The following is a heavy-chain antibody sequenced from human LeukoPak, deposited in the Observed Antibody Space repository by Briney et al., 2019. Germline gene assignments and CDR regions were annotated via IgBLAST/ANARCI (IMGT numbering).Heavy chain of an antibody. D-gene: IGHD5-18*01. CDR2: MNPNSCNT. V-gene: IGHV1-8*03. CDR3: ARGLYGYSYGTLRYYYYYYMDV. J-gene: IGHJ6*03. CDR1: GYTFTSYD. Sequence: ASVKVSCKASGYTFTSYDINWVRQATGQGLEWMGWMNPNSCNTGYAQKFQGRVTITRNTSISTAYMELSSLRSEDTAVYYCARGLYGYSYGTLRYYYYYYMDVWGKGTTVTVSS.